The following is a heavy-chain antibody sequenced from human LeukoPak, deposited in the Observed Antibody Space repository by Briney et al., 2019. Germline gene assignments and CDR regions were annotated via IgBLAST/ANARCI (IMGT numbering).Heavy chain of an antibody. V-gene: IGHV3-21*01. J-gene: IGHJ4*02. Sequence: PGGSLRLSCAASGFTFSSYSMNWVRQAPGKGLEWVSSISSSSSYIYYADSVKGRFTISRDNAKNSLYLQMNSLRAEDTAVYYCARDAPPDYYGSGSYGPYFDYWGQGTLVTVSS. CDR2: ISSSSSYI. CDR3: ARDAPPDYYGSGSYGPYFDY. D-gene: IGHD3-10*01. CDR1: GFTFSSYS.